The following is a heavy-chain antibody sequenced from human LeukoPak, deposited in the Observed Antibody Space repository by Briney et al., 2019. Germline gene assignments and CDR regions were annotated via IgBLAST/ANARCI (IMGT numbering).Heavy chain of an antibody. CDR2: IYNSGST. CDR3: ARLSWSTRSVDF. J-gene: IGHJ4*02. CDR1: GGSISSYY. V-gene: IGHV4-59*01. D-gene: IGHD3-3*01. Sequence: SETLSLTCTVSGGSISSYYWSWIRRPPGKGLEWIGYIYNSGSTNYNPSLMSRVTMSADTSKNQFSLKVSSVTTADTAVYYCARLSWSTRSVDFWGQGTLVTVSS.